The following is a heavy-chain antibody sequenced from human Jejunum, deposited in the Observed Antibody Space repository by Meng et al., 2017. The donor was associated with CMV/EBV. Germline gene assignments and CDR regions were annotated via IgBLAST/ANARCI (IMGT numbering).Heavy chain of an antibody. D-gene: IGHD3-10*01. CDR3: VKDKGRTALDY. V-gene: IGHV3-30*02. CDR1: EISFSNAG. J-gene: IGHJ4*02. CDR2: IRNDGSEI. Sequence: VDVGGGLVPVGGSMRLTCVTSEISFSNAGMNWVRQAPGKGLEWVVFIRNDGSEIYYVDSVKGRFTISRDNSKNTVYLQMDSLRVEDTGIYYCVKDKGRTALDYWGQGSLVTVSS.